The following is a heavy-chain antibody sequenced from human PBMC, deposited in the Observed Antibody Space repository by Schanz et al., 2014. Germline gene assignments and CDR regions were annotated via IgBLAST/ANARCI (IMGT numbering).Heavy chain of an antibody. V-gene: IGHV3-48*01. J-gene: IGHJ4*02. CDR3: VSSGSYSSYAF. CDR1: GFAFSSYG. CDR2: ISGSSRTI. Sequence: EVQLLESGGGLVQPGGSLRLSCLASGFAFSSYGMNWLRQAPGKGLEWVSYISGSSRTIYYADSMKGRFTVSRDNAKNSLYLQMNSLRAEDTAVYHCVSSGSYSSYAFWGQGTLVTVSS. D-gene: IGHD3-10*01.